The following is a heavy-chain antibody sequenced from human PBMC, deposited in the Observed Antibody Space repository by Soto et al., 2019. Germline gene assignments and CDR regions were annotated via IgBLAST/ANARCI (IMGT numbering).Heavy chain of an antibody. D-gene: IGHD1-1*01. CDR2: IMPIFRTP. CDR3: ARDNDRPQLGGNYYYILDV. J-gene: IGHJ6*02. CDR1: GGTFRNSA. V-gene: IGHV1-69*12. Sequence: QVQLEQSGAEVKTPGSSVKLSCKASGGTFRNSAISWVRQAPGQGLEWMGGIMPIFRTPDYAQKFQGRVTITADESTNTAYMELSGLRSDDTAVYYCARDNDRPQLGGNYYYILDVWGHGTTVTVSS.